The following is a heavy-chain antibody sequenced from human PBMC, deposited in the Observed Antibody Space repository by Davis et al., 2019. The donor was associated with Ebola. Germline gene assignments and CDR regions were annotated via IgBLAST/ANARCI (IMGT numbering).Heavy chain of an antibody. V-gene: IGHV3-66*03. J-gene: IGHJ5*02. CDR1: GFTVGSND. D-gene: IGHD4-17*01. Sequence: GESLKISCAASGFTVGSNDMNRIRQAPGKGLEWVSVIYSIGSTYYAASVTGRFTISRASSKNMVYLQLDNLRAEDSAVYYCAGDDGDSVEDGWFDPWGQGTLVIVSS. CDR2: IYSIGST. CDR3: AGDDGDSVEDGWFDP.